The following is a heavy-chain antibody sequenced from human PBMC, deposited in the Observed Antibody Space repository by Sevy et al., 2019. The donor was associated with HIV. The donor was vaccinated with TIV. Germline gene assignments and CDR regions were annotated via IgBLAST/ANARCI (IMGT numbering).Heavy chain of an antibody. Sequence: GGSLRLSCAASGFTVTDYWMSWVRQTPGKGLEWVATIKQDESEQYYVDSVKGRFAISRDNGKNSVSLRMSGLRVEDTALYYCAREVGGFNWRPYYFDSWGQGTLVTVS. D-gene: IGHD3-3*01. CDR2: IKQDESEQ. J-gene: IGHJ4*02. CDR3: AREVGGFNWRPYYFDS. V-gene: IGHV3-7*01. CDR1: GFTVTDYW.